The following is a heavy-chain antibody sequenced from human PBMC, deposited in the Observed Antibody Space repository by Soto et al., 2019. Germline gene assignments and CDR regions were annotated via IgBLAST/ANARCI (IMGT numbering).Heavy chain of an antibody. CDR2: IYSSGSA. J-gene: IGHJ4*02. V-gene: IGHV4-39*01. CDR3: ARRLSTDRGFDY. CDR1: GGSISSSSYY. Sequence: PSETLSLTCTVSGGSISSSSYYWGWIRQPPGKGLEWIGTIYSSGSAYYNPSLKSRVTISVDTSKNQFSLKLSSVTAADTAFYYCARRLSTDRGFDYWGQGTLVTVSS. D-gene: IGHD3-16*02.